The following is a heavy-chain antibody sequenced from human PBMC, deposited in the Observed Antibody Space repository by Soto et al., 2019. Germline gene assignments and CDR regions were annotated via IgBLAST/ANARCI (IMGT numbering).Heavy chain of an antibody. CDR3: ARDFYILSHYRSSTYFDY. CDR1: GYAFTSYA. Sequence: ASVKVSCKASGYAFTSYAMHWVRQAPGQRLEWMGWINAGNGNTKYSQKFQGRVTITRDTSASTAYMELSSLRSEDTAVYYCARDFYILSHYRSSTYFDYWGQGTLVTVSS. J-gene: IGHJ4*02. CDR2: INAGNGNT. V-gene: IGHV1-3*01. D-gene: IGHD6-13*01.